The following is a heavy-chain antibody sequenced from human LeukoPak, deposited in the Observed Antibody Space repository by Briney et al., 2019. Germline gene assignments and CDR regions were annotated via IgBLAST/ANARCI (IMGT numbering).Heavy chain of an antibody. CDR1: GFSFITYG. V-gene: IGHV3-48*01. J-gene: IGHJ4*02. CDR3: ARAGYSSSPPPFGY. Sequence: GGSLRLSCAASGFSFITYGMNWVRQAPGKGLEWLSYIGSGSSTIYYADSVRGRFTISRDNAKNSLYLEMDSLRAEDTAVYYCARAGYSSSPPPFGYWGQGTLVTVSS. D-gene: IGHD6-6*01. CDR2: IGSGSSTI.